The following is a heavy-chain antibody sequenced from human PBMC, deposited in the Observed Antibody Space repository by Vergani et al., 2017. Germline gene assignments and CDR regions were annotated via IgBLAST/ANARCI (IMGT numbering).Heavy chain of an antibody. V-gene: IGHV3-23*01. J-gene: IGHJ5*02. Sequence: EVQLLESGGDLVQPGGSLRLSCAASGFTFIMHAMSWVRQAPGKGLEWVSTLSASDRRTHYADSVKGRFTISRDNSKNTLYLQMNSLRAEDTAVYYCAKRSGYYLNWFDPWGQGILVTVSS. CDR3: AKRSGYYLNWFDP. CDR1: GFTFIMHA. CDR2: LSASDRRT. D-gene: IGHD3-22*01.